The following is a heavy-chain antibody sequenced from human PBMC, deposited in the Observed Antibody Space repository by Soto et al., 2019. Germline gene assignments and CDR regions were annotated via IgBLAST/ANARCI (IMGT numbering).Heavy chain of an antibody. CDR1: GFTFSSYG. V-gene: IGHV3-33*01. D-gene: IGHD3-3*01. Sequence: GGSLRLSCAASGFTFSSYGMHWVRQAPGKGLEWVAVIWYDGSNKYYADSVKGRFTISRDNSKNTLYLQMNSLRAEDTAVYYCARDQERFLEWPLGFDPWGQGTLVTVSS. CDR3: ARDQERFLEWPLGFDP. J-gene: IGHJ5*02. CDR2: IWYDGSNK.